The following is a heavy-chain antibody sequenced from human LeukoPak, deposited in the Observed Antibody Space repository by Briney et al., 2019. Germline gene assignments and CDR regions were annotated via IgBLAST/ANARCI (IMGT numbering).Heavy chain of an antibody. CDR3: ARDPKYSSSATNNWFDP. D-gene: IGHD6-6*01. CDR1: GDTFTTYG. Sequence: ASVKVSCKASGDTFTTYGISWVRQAPGQGLEWMGWISAYNDNTNYAPKLQGRVTMTTDTSTSTAYMELRSLRSVDTAVYYCARDPKYSSSATNNWFDPWGQGTLVTVSS. J-gene: IGHJ5*02. V-gene: IGHV1-18*01. CDR2: ISAYNDNT.